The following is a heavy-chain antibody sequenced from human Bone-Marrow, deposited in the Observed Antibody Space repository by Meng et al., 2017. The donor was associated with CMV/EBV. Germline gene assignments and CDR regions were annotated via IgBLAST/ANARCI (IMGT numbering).Heavy chain of an antibody. CDR1: GFTFSNYA. J-gene: IGHJ4*02. Sequence: GGSLRLSCAASGFTFSNYAMSWVRQAPGKGLEWVANIKQDGSEKYYVDSVKGRFTISRDNTNNSLFLQMNSLRTEDTAVYYCARGNYYDDSGYYVFDYWGQGTLVTGSS. D-gene: IGHD3-22*01. CDR3: ARGNYYDDSGYYVFDY. CDR2: IKQDGSEK. V-gene: IGHV3-7*01.